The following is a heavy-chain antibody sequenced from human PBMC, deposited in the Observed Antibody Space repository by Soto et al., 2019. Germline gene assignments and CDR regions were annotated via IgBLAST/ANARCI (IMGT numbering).Heavy chain of an antibody. CDR1: GGPFRSHA. J-gene: IGHJ4*01. CDR2: IIPIFGTA. CDR3: ARDSAAAGFDY. V-gene: IGHV1-69*01. D-gene: IGHD6-13*01. Sequence: VKSTCTATGGPFRSHAISWVRQAPGQGLEWMGGIIPIFGTATYAQKFQGRVTITADESTSTAYMGLSSLRSEDTAVYYCARDSAAAGFDYWGQXSLVTVSS.